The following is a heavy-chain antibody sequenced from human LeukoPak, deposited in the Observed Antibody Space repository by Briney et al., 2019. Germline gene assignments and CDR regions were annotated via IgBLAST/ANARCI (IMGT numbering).Heavy chain of an antibody. D-gene: IGHD5-18*01. CDR1: GFTFSSYA. V-gene: IGHV3-30*04. CDR2: ISYDGSNK. Sequence: GGSLRLSCAASGFTFSSYAMHWVRQAPGKGLEWVAVISYDGSNKYYADSVKGRFTISRDNSKNTLYLQMNSLRAEDTAVYYCARDPVAMVLYYFDYWGQGTLVTVSS. J-gene: IGHJ4*02. CDR3: ARDPVAMVLYYFDY.